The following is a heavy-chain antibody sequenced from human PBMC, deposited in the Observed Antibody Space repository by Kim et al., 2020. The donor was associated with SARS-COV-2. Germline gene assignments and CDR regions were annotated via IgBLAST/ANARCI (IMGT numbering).Heavy chain of an antibody. D-gene: IGHD1-26*01. J-gene: IGHJ4*02. CDR1: GYTFTGYY. V-gene: IGHV1-2*06. CDR2: INPNSGGT. Sequence: ASVKVPCKASGYTFTGYYMHWVRQAPGQGLEWMGRINPNSGGTNYAQKFQGRVTMTRDTSISTAYMELSRLRSDDTAVYYCARDLMGANGGPFDYWGQGTLVTVSS. CDR3: ARDLMGANGGPFDY.